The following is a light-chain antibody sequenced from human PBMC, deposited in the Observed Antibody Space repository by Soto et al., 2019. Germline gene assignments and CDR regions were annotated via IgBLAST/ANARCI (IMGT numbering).Light chain of an antibody. CDR1: QSISSSY. CDR3: QQYDSAPRT. J-gene: IGKJ1*01. CDR2: GAS. Sequence: EIVLTQSPGTPSLSPGERATLSCRASQSISSSYLAWYQQKPGQAPRLLIYGASSRATGIPDRFSGSGSGTDFTLTINRLEPEDFAVYYCQQYDSAPRTFGQGTKVEIK. V-gene: IGKV3-20*01.